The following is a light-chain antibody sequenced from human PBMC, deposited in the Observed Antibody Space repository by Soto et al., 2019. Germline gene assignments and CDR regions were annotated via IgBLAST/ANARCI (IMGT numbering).Light chain of an antibody. J-gene: IGLJ2*01. CDR3: SSYTGSSTVV. CDR2: EVS. CDR1: SSDVGSYDF. Sequence: QSVLTQPASVSGSPGQSITISCTGTSSDVGSYDFVSWYQQHPDKAPKLMIYEVSDRPSGVSNRFSGSKSGDTASLTISGLQAEDEAVYFCSSYTGSSTVVFGGGTEVTVL. V-gene: IGLV2-14*01.